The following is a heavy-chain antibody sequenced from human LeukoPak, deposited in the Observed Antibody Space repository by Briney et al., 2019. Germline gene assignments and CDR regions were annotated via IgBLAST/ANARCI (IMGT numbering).Heavy chain of an antibody. CDR1: GGTFSSYA. V-gene: IGHV1-18*01. D-gene: IGHD6-19*01. CDR3: ARERPGAGHFDY. CDR2: ISAYNGNT. Sequence: ASVKVSCKASGGTFSSYAISWVRQAPGQGLEWMGWISAYNGNTNYAQKLQGRVTMITDTFTSTAYMELRSLRSDDTAVYYCARERPGAGHFDYWGQGTLVTVSS. J-gene: IGHJ4*02.